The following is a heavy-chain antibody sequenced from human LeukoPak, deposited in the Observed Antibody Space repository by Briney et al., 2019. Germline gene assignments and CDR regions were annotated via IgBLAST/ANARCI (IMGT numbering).Heavy chain of an antibody. CDR1: GYTLTELS. D-gene: IGHD3-16*01. J-gene: IGHJ4*02. CDR3: VTVGRFGPFDY. V-gene: IGHV1-24*01. Sequence: GASVKVSCKVSGYTLTELSIHWVRQAPGKGLEWMGGFGPEDGETMYAQKFQGRVTMTEDTSTDTVYMELSSLRSEDTAVYYCVTVGRFGPFDYWGQGTLVTVSS. CDR2: FGPEDGET.